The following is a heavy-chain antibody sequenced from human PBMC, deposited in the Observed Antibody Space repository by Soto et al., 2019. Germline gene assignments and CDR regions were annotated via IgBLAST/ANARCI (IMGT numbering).Heavy chain of an antibody. CDR1: GFTFDDYA. Sequence: LRLSCAASGFTFDDYAMHWVRQAPGTGLEWVSYISGSSSAIYYADSVKGRFTISRDNAKNSLYLQLNSLRAEDTAVYYCARDVIAVAGYYYGMDVWGQGTTVTVSS. D-gene: IGHD6-19*01. CDR2: ISGSSSAI. V-gene: IGHV3-48*01. J-gene: IGHJ6*02. CDR3: ARDVIAVAGYYYGMDV.